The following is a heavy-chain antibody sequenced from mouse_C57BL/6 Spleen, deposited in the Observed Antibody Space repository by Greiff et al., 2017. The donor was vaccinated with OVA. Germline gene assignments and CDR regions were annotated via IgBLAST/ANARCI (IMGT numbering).Heavy chain of an antibody. D-gene: IGHD2-1*01. J-gene: IGHJ4*01. CDR3: ARLSNYYYAMDY. CDR2: ISHGGGST. Sequence: EVQLVESGGGLVQPGGSLKLSCAASGFTFSDYYMYWVRQTPEKRLEWVAYISHGGGSTYYPDTVQGRFTISRDNAKNTLYLQLSRLKSEDAAMYYCARLSNYYYAMDYWGQGTSVTVSS. V-gene: IGHV5-12*01. CDR1: GFTFSDYY.